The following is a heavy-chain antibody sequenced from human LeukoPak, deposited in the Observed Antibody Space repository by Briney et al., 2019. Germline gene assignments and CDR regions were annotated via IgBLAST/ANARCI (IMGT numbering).Heavy chain of an antibody. CDR2: IYYSGST. Sequence: SETLSLTCTVSGGSISSGDYYWSWIRQPPGKGLEWIGYIYYSGSTYYNPSLKSRVTISVDTSKSQFSLKLSSVTAADTAVYYCARASSSTSSHFDYWGQGTLVTVSS. J-gene: IGHJ4*02. V-gene: IGHV4-30-4*01. D-gene: IGHD2-2*01. CDR1: GGSISSGDYY. CDR3: ARASSSTSSHFDY.